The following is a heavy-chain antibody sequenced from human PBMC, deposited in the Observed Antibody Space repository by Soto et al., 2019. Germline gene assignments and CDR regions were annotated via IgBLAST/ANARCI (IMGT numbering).Heavy chain of an antibody. CDR1: GYIFTAYS. V-gene: IGHV1-46*01. CDR3: AREENCSDGICYSEYFLR. J-gene: IGHJ1*01. CDR2: VNPSGGST. D-gene: IGHD2-15*01. Sequence: QVQLVQSGAEVKKPGASVKVSCKASGYIFTAYSMHWVRQAPGQGLEWMGVVNPSGGSTNYAQKFQGRITMPREKSTSTVYMELGGLRSEDTAVYYCAREENCSDGICYSEYFLRWGQGTLVTVSS.